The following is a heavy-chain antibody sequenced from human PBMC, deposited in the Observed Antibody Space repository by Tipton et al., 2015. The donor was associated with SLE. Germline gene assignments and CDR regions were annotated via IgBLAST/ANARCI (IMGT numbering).Heavy chain of an antibody. Sequence: LRLSCTVSGGSISSHYWSWIRQPPGKGLEWIGHIYNSGSGNYNPSLKSRVTISVDTSKNQFSLKLSSVSAADTAVYYCARSDYYDSSGYYSYAFDIWGQGTMVTVSS. J-gene: IGHJ3*02. V-gene: IGHV4-59*11. CDR3: ARSDYYDSSGYYSYAFDI. CDR2: IYNSGSG. D-gene: IGHD3-22*01. CDR1: GGSISSHY.